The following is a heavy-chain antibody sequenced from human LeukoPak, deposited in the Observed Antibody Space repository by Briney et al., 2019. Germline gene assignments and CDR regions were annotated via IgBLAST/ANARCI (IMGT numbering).Heavy chain of an antibody. J-gene: IGHJ4*02. V-gene: IGHV4-39*01. CDR3: ATTYYYDSSGYSPFSFDY. Sequence: SETLSLTCAVYGGSFSGYYWGWIRQPPGKGLEWIGSTYYSGSTYYNPSLKSRVTISVDTSKNQFSLKLSSVTAADTAVYYCATTYYYDSSGYSPFSFDYWGQGTLVTVSS. CDR2: TYYSGST. CDR1: GGSFSGYY. D-gene: IGHD3-22*01.